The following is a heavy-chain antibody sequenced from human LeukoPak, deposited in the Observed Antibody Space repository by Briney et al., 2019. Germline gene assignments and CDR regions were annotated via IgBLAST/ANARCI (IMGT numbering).Heavy chain of an antibody. CDR3: ARGFDGHNAFDI. Sequence: PGGSLRLSCVPSGITFSNSALSWVRQAPGKGLEWVSSISSSSSYIYYADSVKGRFTISRDNAKNSLYLQMNSLRAEDTAVYYCARGFDGHNAFDIWGQGTLVTVSS. V-gene: IGHV3-21*01. CDR2: ISSSSSYI. CDR1: GITFSNSA. J-gene: IGHJ4*02. D-gene: IGHD3-9*01.